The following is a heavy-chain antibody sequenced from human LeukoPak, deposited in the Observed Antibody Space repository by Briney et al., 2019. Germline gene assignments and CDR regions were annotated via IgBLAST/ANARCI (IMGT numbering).Heavy chain of an antibody. D-gene: IGHD3-10*01. CDR2: IKQDGSEE. V-gene: IGHV3-7*01. CDR3: ARESGNYGSGRHYYYYGMDV. J-gene: IGHJ6*02. CDR1: GCTFSSYW. Sequence: PGGSLRLSCAASGCTFSSYWMTWVRQAPGKGLEWVANIKQDGSEEYYVDSVKGRFTISRDNAKNSLYLQMNSLRTEDTAVYYCARESGNYGSGRHYYYYGMDVWGQGTTVTVSS.